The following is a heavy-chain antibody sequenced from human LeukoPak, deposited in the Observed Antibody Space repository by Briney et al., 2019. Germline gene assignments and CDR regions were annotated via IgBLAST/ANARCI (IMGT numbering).Heavy chain of an antibody. Sequence: PGGSLRVSCAASGFTFRNYGMNWLRQAPGKALEWVAVISYDSVNKFYADSVKGRFTISRDNAKNTLYLDMSSLRAEDTAVFYCAKDHKETGSTAFDFWGQGTKVTVAS. J-gene: IGHJ3*01. V-gene: IGHV3-30*18. CDR2: ISYDSVNK. CDR3: AKDHKETGSTAFDF. D-gene: IGHD1-7*01. CDR1: GFTFRNYG.